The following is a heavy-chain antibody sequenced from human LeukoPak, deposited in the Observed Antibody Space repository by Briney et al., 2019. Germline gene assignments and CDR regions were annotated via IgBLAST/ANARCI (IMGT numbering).Heavy chain of an antibody. CDR2: INPNSGGT. CDR1: GYTFTGYY. V-gene: IGHV1-2*02. J-gene: IGHJ4*02. Sequence: ASVKVSCKASGYTFTGYYMHWVRQAPGQGLEWMGWINPNSGGTNYAQKFQGRVTMTRDTYISTAYMELSRLRSDDTAVYYCARGPGVSVAAYYFDYWGQGTLVTVSS. D-gene: IGHD6-19*01. CDR3: ARGPGVSVAAYYFDY.